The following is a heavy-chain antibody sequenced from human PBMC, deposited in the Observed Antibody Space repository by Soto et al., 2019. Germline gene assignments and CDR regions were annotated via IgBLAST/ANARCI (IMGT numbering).Heavy chain of an antibody. Sequence: GGSLRLSCAASGFTFSSYAMSWVRQAPGKGLEWVSAISGSGGSTYYADSVKGRFTISRDNSKNTLYLQINSLRAEDTAVYYCAKGYCSSTSCYGAYYYYYYMDVWGKGTTVTVSS. D-gene: IGHD2-2*01. CDR1: GFTFSSYA. CDR3: AKGYCSSTSCYGAYYYYYYMDV. V-gene: IGHV3-23*01. J-gene: IGHJ6*03. CDR2: ISGSGGST.